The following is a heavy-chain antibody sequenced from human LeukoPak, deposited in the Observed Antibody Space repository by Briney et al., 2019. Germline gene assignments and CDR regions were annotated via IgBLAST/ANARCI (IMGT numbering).Heavy chain of an antibody. Sequence: SETLSLTCTVSGGSISSYYWSWIRQPPGKGLEWFGYIYYSGSTNYNPSLKSRVTISVDTSKNQFSLKLSSVTAADTAVYYCARAVNYDFWSGYPNWFDPWGQGTLVTVSS. J-gene: IGHJ5*02. CDR2: IYYSGST. CDR3: ARAVNYDFWSGYPNWFDP. CDR1: GGSISSYY. V-gene: IGHV4-59*01. D-gene: IGHD3-3*01.